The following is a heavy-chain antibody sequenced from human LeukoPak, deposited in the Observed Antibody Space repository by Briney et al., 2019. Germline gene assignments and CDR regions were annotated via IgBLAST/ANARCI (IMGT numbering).Heavy chain of an antibody. Sequence: GGPLGLSCAASEFAFINYYRSGIRQAPGKGLEGVSYISSSSSYTNYADSVKGRFTSSRDNAKNSLYLQMNSLRAEDTAVYYFARPGSYSSSWYLYWGQGTLVTVSS. CDR1: EFAFINYY. V-gene: IGHV3-11*03. CDR3: ARPGSYSSSWYLY. J-gene: IGHJ4*02. D-gene: IGHD6-13*01. CDR2: ISSSSSYT.